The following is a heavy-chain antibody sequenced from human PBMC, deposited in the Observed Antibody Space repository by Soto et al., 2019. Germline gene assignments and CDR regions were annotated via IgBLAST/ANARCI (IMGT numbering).Heavy chain of an antibody. J-gene: IGHJ5*02. CDR2: ISIDNGNT. V-gene: IGHV1-18*01. D-gene: IGHD2-21*01. Sequence: QVQLVQSGAEVKKPGASVKVSCKTSGYTFSHSDITWVRQAPGQGLEWMGWISIDNGNTNYAQNFQGRVTMTTDRSTSTAYMELRRLRSDDTAVYYCARDVARSGNRRGDQVTWGQGTLVTVSS. CDR3: ARDVARSGNRRGDQVT. CDR1: GYTFSHSD.